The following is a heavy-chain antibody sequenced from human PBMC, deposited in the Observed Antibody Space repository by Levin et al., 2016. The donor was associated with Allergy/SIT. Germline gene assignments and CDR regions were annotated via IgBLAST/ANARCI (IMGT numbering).Heavy chain of an antibody. D-gene: IGHD6-6*01. Sequence: GGSLRLSCAASGFTFSSYGMHWVRQAPGKGLEWVAVISYDGSNKYYADSVKGRFTISRDNSKNTLYLQMNSLRAEDTAVYYCAKDVAEIAARSYGMDVWGQGTTVTVSS. V-gene: IGHV3-30*18. CDR3: AKDVAEIAARSYGMDV. CDR1: GFTFSSYG. CDR2: ISYDGSNK. J-gene: IGHJ6*02.